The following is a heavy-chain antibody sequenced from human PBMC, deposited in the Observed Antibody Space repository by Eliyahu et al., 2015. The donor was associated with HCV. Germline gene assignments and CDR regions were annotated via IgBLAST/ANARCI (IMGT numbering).Heavy chain of an antibody. D-gene: IGHD6-19*01. V-gene: IGHV4-59*01. CDR1: GGXITTXY. J-gene: IGHJ5*02. Sequence: QVQLQESGPGLVXPSETLSLTCTVSGGXITTXYWSWXRXPPGKGLXWIGYIPYSGSTNHNPXLKSRVTISVDTSKNQFSLNLTSVTAADTAMYYCASGGGGIAVTGTGGWFDPWGQGTLVTVSS. CDR2: IPYSGST. CDR3: ASGGGGIAVTGTGGWFDP.